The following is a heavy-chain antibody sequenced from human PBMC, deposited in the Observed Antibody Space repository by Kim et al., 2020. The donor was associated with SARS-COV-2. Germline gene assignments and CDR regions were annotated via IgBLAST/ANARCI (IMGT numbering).Heavy chain of an antibody. J-gene: IGHJ4*02. D-gene: IGHD4-4*01. V-gene: IGHV3-48*03. CDR2: I. CDR3: ARGPNYSPFDY. Sequence: IYCADSEGGRFTISRDNEKNALYLQMNSPRAEDTAVYYCARGPNYSPFDYWGQGTLVTVSS.